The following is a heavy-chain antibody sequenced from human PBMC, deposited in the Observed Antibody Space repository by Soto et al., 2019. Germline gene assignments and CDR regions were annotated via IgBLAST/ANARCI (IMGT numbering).Heavy chain of an antibody. CDR2: INPNSGGT. D-gene: IGHD6-19*01. J-gene: IGHJ4*02. CDR3: ARDRSSGWNFREY. CDR1: GYTFTGYY. V-gene: IGHV1-2*02. Sequence: ASVKVSCKASGYTFTGYYMHWVRQAPGQGLEWMGWINPNSGGTNYAQKFQGRVTMTRDTSISTAYMELSRLRSDDTAVYYCARDRSSGWNFREYWGQGTLVSVSS.